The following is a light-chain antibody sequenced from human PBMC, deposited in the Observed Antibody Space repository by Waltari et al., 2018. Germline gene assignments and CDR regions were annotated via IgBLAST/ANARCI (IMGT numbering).Light chain of an antibody. V-gene: IGKV3-11*01. CDR3: QQGNIWPPII. CDR1: QIFRNT. CDR2: GAS. J-gene: IGKJ4*01. Sequence: EVVLTQSPGTLSLSPGERATLSCRASQIFRNTLAWYQWKPGQAPRLLIYGASNRATGIPGRISGSGSGTDFTLTISSLEPEDSAVYYCQQGNIWPPIIFGGGTKVMIK.